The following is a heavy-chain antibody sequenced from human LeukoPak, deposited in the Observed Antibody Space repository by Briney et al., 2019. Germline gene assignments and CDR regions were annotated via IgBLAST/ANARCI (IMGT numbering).Heavy chain of an antibody. J-gene: IGHJ4*02. D-gene: IGHD3-22*01. Sequence: GGSLRLSCAASGFTFNDYYMSWIRQAPGKGLEWVSYISSSGDIISYADSVKGRFTISRDNAKNSLYLQMNSLRAEDTAVYYCARDRYYDSRETAQWGQGTLVTVSS. CDR3: ARDRYYDSRETAQ. V-gene: IGHV3-11*04. CDR1: GFTFNDYY. CDR2: ISSSGDII.